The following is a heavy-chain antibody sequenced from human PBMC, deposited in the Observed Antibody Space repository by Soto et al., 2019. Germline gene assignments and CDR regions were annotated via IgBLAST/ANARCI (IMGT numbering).Heavy chain of an antibody. Sequence: SLRLSCAASGFTFDDYAMHWVRQAPGKGLEWVSGISWNSGSIGYADSVKGRFTISRDNAKNSLYLQMNSLRAEDTALYYCAKDGAEYSSSAGGYYYMDAWGKGTTVTVSS. J-gene: IGHJ6*03. CDR3: AKDGAEYSSSAGGYYYMDA. CDR1: GFTFDDYA. D-gene: IGHD6-6*01. CDR2: ISWNSGSI. V-gene: IGHV3-9*01.